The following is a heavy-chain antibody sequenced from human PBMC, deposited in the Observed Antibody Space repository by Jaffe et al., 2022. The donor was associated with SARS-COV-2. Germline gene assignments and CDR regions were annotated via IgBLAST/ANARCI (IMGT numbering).Heavy chain of an antibody. D-gene: IGHD5-18*01. CDR2: ISSSSSYI. V-gene: IGHV3-21*01. J-gene: IGHJ6*02. CDR1: GFTFSSYS. Sequence: EVQLVESGGGLVKPGGSLRLSCAASGFTFSSYSMNWVRQAPGKGLEWVSSISSSSSYIYYADSVKGRFTISRDNAKNSLYLQMNSLRAEDTAVYYCARVLVELWYERLLDYYYYGMDVWGQGTTVTVSS. CDR3: ARVLVELWYERLLDYYYYGMDV.